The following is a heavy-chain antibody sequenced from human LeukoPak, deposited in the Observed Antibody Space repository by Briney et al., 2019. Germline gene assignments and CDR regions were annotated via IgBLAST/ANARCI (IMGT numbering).Heavy chain of an antibody. D-gene: IGHD3-3*01. CDR2: IYYSGST. Sequence: SETLSLTCTVSGGSISSYYWSWIRQPPGKGLEWIGYIYYSGSTNYNPSLKSRVTISVDTSKNQFSLELSSVTAADTAVYYCARGGGGSPVFGVVIAYFDCWGQGTLVTVSS. V-gene: IGHV4-59*01. CDR1: GGSISSYY. CDR3: ARGGGGSPVFGVVIAYFDC. J-gene: IGHJ4*02.